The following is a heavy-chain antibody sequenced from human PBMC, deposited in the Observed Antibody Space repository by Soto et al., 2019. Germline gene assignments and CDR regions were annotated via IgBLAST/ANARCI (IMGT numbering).Heavy chain of an antibody. V-gene: IGHV3-23*01. CDR3: AKDRDRYAFWSGYRGYYFDY. Sequence: PXESLSLSCAASGFTFSSYSMSWVRQAPGKGLEWVSAISGSGGSTYYADSVKGRFTISRDNSKNTLYLQMNSLRAEDTAVYYCAKDRDRYAFWSGYRGYYFDYWGQGTLVTVSS. J-gene: IGHJ4*02. D-gene: IGHD3-3*01. CDR2: ISGSGGST. CDR1: GFTFSSYS.